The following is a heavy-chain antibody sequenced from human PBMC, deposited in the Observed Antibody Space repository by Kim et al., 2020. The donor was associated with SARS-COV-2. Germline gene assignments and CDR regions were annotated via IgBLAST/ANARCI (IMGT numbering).Heavy chain of an antibody. CDR3: AREDCGGDCPPSEYYYYYGMDV. CDR2: INPNSGGT. CDR1: GYTFINFY. D-gene: IGHD2-21*02. J-gene: IGHJ6*02. Sequence: ASVKVSCKASGYTFINFYIHWVRQAPGQGLEWLGWINPNSGGTQYAQMFQDRVTMTRDTAINAAYMELSSLRSDDTAVYYCAREDCGGDCPPSEYYYYYGMDVWGQGTTVTVSS. V-gene: IGHV1-2*02.